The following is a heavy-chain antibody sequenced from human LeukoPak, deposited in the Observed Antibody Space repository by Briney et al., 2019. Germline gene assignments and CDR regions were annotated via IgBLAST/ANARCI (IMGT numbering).Heavy chain of an antibody. J-gene: IGHJ6*03. D-gene: IGHD2/OR15-2a*01. V-gene: IGHV4-38-2*02. CDR3: ARVLSSTRSGSYYYYYMDV. Sequence: SETLSLTCTVSGYSISSDYYWGWIRQPPGKGLEWIGNIYHSGTTYYNPSLKSRATISVDTSKNQFSLNLSSVTAADTAVYYCARVLSSTRSGSYYYYYMDVWGKGTTVTVSS. CDR2: IYHSGTT. CDR1: GYSISSDYY.